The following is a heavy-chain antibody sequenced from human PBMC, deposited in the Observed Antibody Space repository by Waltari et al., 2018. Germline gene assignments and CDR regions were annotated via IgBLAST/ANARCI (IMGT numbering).Heavy chain of an antibody. J-gene: IGHJ6*03. Sequence: QVQLQESGPGLVKPSETLSLTCTVSGGSISSYYWSWIRQPPGKGLEWIGYIYYSGSTNYNPSLKSRVTISVDTSKNQFSLKLSSVTAADTAVYYCARRSGSYREDYYYYYMDVWGKGTTVTVSS. D-gene: IGHD1-26*01. CDR3: ARRSGSYREDYYYYYMDV. V-gene: IGHV4-59*01. CDR1: GGSISSYY. CDR2: IYYSGST.